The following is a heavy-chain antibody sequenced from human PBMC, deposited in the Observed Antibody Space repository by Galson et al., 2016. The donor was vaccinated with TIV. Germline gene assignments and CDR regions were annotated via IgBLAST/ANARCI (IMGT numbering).Heavy chain of an antibody. J-gene: IGHJ4*02. D-gene: IGHD3-9*01. Sequence: SVKVSCKASGYTFTDYYMHWVRQAPGQGLEWMGWINPNSGGANYAQKFQGSVTMTRDTSISKDYMELNWLTSDDTAVYYCARRGRSLHFDWLSPDHWGQGTLVTVSS. CDR2: INPNSGGA. V-gene: IGHV1-2*02. CDR1: GYTFTDYY. CDR3: ARRGRSLHFDWLSPDH.